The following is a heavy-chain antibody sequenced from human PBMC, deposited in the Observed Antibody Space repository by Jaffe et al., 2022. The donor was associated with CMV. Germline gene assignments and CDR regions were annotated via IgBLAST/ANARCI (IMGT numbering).Heavy chain of an antibody. Sequence: QVQLQESGPGLVKPSQTLSLTCTVSGGSISSGGYYWSWIRQHPGKGLEWIGYIYYSGSTYYNPSLKSRVTISVDTSKNQFSLKLSSVTAADTAVYYCARERVEYQDATRVFDIWGQGTMVTVSS. V-gene: IGHV4-31*03. CDR1: GGSISSGGYY. J-gene: IGHJ3*02. CDR3: ARERVEYQDATRVFDI. CDR2: IYYSGST. D-gene: IGHD2-2*01.